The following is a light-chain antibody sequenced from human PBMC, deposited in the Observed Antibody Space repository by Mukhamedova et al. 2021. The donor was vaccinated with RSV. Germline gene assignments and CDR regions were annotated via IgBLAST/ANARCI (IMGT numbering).Light chain of an antibody. CDR3: QSYDSSAVV. J-gene: IGLJ2*01. Sequence: LTLLIYGNSNRPSGVPDRFSGSKSGTSASLAITGLQAEDEADYYCQSYDSSAVVFCGWTK. CDR2: GNS. V-gene: IGLV1-40*01.